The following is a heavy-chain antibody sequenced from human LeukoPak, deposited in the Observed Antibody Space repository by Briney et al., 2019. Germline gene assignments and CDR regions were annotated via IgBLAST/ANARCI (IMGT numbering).Heavy chain of an antibody. D-gene: IGHD3-22*01. CDR3: ARALFAYYYDSSGYTPRVGQPIDY. Sequence: GASVKVSCKASGYTFTSYDINWVRQATGQGLEWMGWMNPNNGNTNYAQKLQGRVTMTTDTSTSTAYMELRSLRSDDTAVYYCARALFAYYYDSSGYTPRVGQPIDYWGQGTLVTVSS. J-gene: IGHJ4*02. CDR1: GYTFTSYD. CDR2: MNPNNGNT. V-gene: IGHV1-18*01.